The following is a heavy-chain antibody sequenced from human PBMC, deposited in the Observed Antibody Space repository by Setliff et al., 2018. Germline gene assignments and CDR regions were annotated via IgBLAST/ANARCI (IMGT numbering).Heavy chain of an antibody. J-gene: IGHJ3*02. V-gene: IGHV5-51*01. CDR1: GYTFTNYW. CDR2: IYPADSDT. CDR3: ARVGPLTDDAFDI. Sequence: PGESLKISCKGSGYTFTNYWIAWVRQMPGKGLEYMGTIYPADSDTTYSPSFQGQVTISADKSINTAYLQWSSLKASDTAIYYCARVGPLTDDAFDIWGQGTMVTVSS. D-gene: IGHD1-26*01.